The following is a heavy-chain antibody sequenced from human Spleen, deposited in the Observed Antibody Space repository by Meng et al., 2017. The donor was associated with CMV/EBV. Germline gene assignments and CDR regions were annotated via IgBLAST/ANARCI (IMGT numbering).Heavy chain of an antibody. J-gene: IGHJ3*02. CDR2: IYYSGST. Sequence: SETLSLTCTVSGSSVNSGSYYWSWIRQPPGKGLEWIGYIYYSGSTNYNPSLKSRVTISVDTSKNQFSLKLSSVTAADTAVYYCARERNWNHDAFDIWGQGTMVTVSS. D-gene: IGHD1-20*01. CDR1: GSSVNSGSYY. CDR3: ARERNWNHDAFDI. V-gene: IGHV4-61*01.